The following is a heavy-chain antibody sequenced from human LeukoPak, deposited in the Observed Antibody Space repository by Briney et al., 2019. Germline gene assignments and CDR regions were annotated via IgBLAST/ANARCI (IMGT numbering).Heavy chain of an antibody. V-gene: IGHV5-51*01. CDR3: ARRRGYSGYDPGFDY. CDR1: GYTFTSYW. Sequence: GASVKVSCKASGYTFTSYWIGWVRQMPGKGLDWMGIIYPGDSDTRYSPSFQGQVTISADKSISTAYLQWSSLKASDTAMYYCARRRGYSGYDPGFDYWGQGTLVTVSS. J-gene: IGHJ4*02. CDR2: IYPGDSDT. D-gene: IGHD5-12*01.